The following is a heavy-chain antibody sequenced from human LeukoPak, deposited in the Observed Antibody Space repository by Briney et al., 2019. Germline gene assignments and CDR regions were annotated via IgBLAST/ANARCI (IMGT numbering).Heavy chain of an antibody. J-gene: IGHJ4*02. CDR1: GYTFTGYY. V-gene: IGHV1-2*02. D-gene: IGHD6-13*01. Sequence: ASVKVSCKASGYTFTGYYMHWVRQAPGQGLEWMGWVNPNSGGTNYAQKFQGRVTMTRDTSISTAYMELSRLRSDDTAVYYCARADFSIAASSWCDYWGQGTLVTVSS. CDR3: ARADFSIAASSWCDY. CDR2: VNPNSGGT.